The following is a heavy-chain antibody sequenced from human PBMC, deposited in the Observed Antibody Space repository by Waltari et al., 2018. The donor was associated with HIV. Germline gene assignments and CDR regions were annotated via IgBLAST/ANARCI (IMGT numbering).Heavy chain of an antibody. D-gene: IGHD4-17*01. Sequence: QVQLAESGRGVVRPGRSLRLSCTASGFTFSNNAMHWVRQAPGKGLEWVAVISYDGVNKDYADFVEGRFTVSRDNPKNTLYLQMSSLRADDTAVYYCAKDPGSGDYPPYYYFDYWGQGTLVTVSS. J-gene: IGHJ4*02. CDR1: GFTFSNNA. CDR2: ISYDGVNK. CDR3: AKDPGSGDYPPYYYFDY. V-gene: IGHV3-30*18.